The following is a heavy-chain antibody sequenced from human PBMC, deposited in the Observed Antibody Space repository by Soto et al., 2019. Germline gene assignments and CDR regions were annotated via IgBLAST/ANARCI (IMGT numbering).Heavy chain of an antibody. CDR2: IDSSGS. J-gene: IGHJ4*02. CDR3: ARDRTRYSY. D-gene: IGHD3-16*02. V-gene: IGHV3-11*01. Sequence: VQLVESGGGLVKPGGSLRLSCAASGFSFSDYHMSWIRQAPGKGLEWVSYIDSSGSKYADSVRGRFTISRDNAKNSLYLQMNSLRVEDTAVYYCARDRTRYSYWGQGTLVTVSS. CDR1: GFSFSDYH.